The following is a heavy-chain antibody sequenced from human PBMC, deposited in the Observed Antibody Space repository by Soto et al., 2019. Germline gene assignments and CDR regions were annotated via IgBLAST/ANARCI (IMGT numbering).Heavy chain of an antibody. CDR1: GGSISSSNW. V-gene: IGHV4-4*02. D-gene: IGHD3-3*01. CDR2: IYHSGST. CDR3: ARGPDFWSGYGSYYYGMDV. J-gene: IGHJ6*02. Sequence: SETLSLTCAVSGGSISSSNWWSWVRPPPGKGLEWIGEIYHSGSTNYNPSLKSRVTISVDKSKNQFSLKLSSVTAADTAVYYCARGPDFWSGYGSYYYGMDVWGQGTTVTAP.